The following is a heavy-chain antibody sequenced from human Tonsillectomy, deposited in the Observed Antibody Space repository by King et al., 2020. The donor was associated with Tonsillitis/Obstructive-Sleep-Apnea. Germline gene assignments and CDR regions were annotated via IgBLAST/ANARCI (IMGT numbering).Heavy chain of an antibody. J-gene: IGHJ3*01. CDR3: AKKQGSTAFDF. CDR1: GYIFTTYW. D-gene: IGHD2-2*01. CDR2: IYPGDSDT. Sequence: VQLVESGAEVKKPGESLKISCQASGYIFTTYWIGWVRQMPGKGLEWMGIIYPGDSDTTYSPSFEGHVTISADKSISTAYLQWNSLKGSDTAMYYCAKKQGSTAFDFWGQGTRVTVSS. V-gene: IGHV5-51*01.